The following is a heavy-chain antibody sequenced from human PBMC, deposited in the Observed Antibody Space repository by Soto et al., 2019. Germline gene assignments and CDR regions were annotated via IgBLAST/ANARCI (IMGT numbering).Heavy chain of an antibody. D-gene: IGHD1-20*01. CDR2: VAHDGITK. CDR1: VFSFSDHA. J-gene: IGHJ4*02. CDR3: ARDDSITGIVADIEL. V-gene: IGHV3-30-3*01. Sequence: VGSLRLSCASSVFSFSDHAMHCVRRAPGKGLEWVALVAHDGITKYYAGSVKGRFTVSSDKSTNTLFLQMDSLDTEDTGVYYCARDDSITGIVADIELWGRGTLVTVSS.